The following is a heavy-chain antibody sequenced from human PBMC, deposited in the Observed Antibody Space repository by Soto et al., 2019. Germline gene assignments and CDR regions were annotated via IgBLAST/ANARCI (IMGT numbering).Heavy chain of an antibody. V-gene: IGHV3-11*06. CDR3: ARVMYYYDSSDYSDAFDI. CDR2: ISSSSSYT. Sequence: GGALRLSCAASGFTFSXYYMSWIRQAPGKGLEWVSYISSSSSYTNYSESVKGRFTVSRDNGRNSLYLQMNSLRAEDKAVYYCARVMYYYDSSDYSDAFDIWGQRTMVPVS. J-gene: IGHJ3*02. D-gene: IGHD3-22*01. CDR1: GFTFSXYY.